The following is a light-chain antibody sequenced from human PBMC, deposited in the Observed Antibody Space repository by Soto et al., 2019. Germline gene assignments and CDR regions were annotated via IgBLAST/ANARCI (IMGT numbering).Light chain of an antibody. CDR1: RGISSY. CDR3: QHYNSFSAP. Sequence: AIRMTQSPSSFSASTGDRVTITCRASRGISSYLAWYQQKPGKAPKLLIYAASTLQSGVPSRFSGSGSGTEFTLTISSLQPDDFATYYCQHYNSFSAPFGQGTKVDIK. CDR2: AAS. V-gene: IGKV1-8*01. J-gene: IGKJ2*01.